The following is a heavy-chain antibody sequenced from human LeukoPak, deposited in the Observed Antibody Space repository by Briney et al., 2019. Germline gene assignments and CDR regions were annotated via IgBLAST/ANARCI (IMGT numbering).Heavy chain of an antibody. Sequence: ASVKVSCKASGYTFTSYGISWVRQAPGQGLEWMGWISAYNGNTNYAQKLQGRVTMTTDTSTSTAYMELRSLRSDDTAVYYCARGGMVRGWGMADYYYYYMDVWGKGTTVTISS. CDR2: ISAYNGNT. CDR3: ARGGMVRGWGMADYYYYYMDV. D-gene: IGHD3-10*01. V-gene: IGHV1-18*01. J-gene: IGHJ6*03. CDR1: GYTFTSYG.